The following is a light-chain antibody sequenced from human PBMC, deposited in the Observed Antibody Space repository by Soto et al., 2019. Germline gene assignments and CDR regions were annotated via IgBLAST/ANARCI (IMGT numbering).Light chain of an antibody. J-gene: IGKJ3*01. V-gene: IGKV3-11*01. CDR1: QSIRSY. CDR2: DAF. Sequence: EIVLTQSPATLSLSPGERATLSCRASQSIRSYLAWYQEKPGQAPRLLIYDAFNRATGIPARFSGSGSGTDFTLTISSLEPEDFAVYYCQQRSNWPPLTFGPGTKVDIK. CDR3: QQRSNWPPLT.